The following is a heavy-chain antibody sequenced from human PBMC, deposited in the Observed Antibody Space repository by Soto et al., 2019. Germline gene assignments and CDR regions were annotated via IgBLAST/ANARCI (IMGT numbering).Heavy chain of an antibody. J-gene: IGHJ4*02. CDR2: IFRSGNT. D-gene: IGHD4-17*01. CDR1: GGSISTGNW. V-gene: IGHV4-4*02. Sequence: KASETLSLTCTVSGGSISTGNWWTWVRQSPEKGLEWIGEIFRSGNTYYNPSFKSRVTISVDNSNNQFSLRLNSVTAADTAVYYCARIGTVSLDFWGPGTVVTVSS. CDR3: ARIGTVSLDF.